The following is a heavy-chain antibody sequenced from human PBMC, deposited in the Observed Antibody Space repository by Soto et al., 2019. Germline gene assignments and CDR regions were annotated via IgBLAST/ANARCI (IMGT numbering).Heavy chain of an antibody. Sequence: SLKVSCKASGYTFTSYGISWVRQAPGQGLEWMGWISAYNGNTNYAQKLQGRVTMTTDTSTSTAYMELRSLRSDDTAVYYCARGRPVEWLLSAVPLDIWGQGTMVTVSS. J-gene: IGHJ3*02. CDR2: ISAYNGNT. V-gene: IGHV1-18*01. CDR1: GYTFTSYG. CDR3: ARGRPVEWLLSAVPLDI. D-gene: IGHD3-3*01.